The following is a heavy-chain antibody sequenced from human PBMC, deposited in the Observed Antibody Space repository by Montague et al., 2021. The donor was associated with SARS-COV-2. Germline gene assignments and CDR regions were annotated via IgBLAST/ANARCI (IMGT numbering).Heavy chain of an antibody. CDR1: GGSISSSHW. Sequence: SETLSLTCAVSGGSISSSHWWSWVRQPPGKGLEWIGEIYHSGSTNYNPSLKSRVTISIDKSKNHFSLKLSSVTAADTAVYYCAREFRTYGYGGQYWYFDLWGRGTLVTVSS. J-gene: IGHJ2*01. D-gene: IGHD3-10*01. CDR3: AREFRTYGYGGQYWYFDL. V-gene: IGHV4-4*02. CDR2: IYHSGST.